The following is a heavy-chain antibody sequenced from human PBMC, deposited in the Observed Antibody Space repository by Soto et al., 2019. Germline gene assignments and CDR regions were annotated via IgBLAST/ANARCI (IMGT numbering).Heavy chain of an antibody. CDR2: NYHSGST. CDR1: GGSISSSNW. V-gene: IGHV4-4*02. J-gene: IGHJ4*02. CDR3: ARTAYCGGDCGIDY. Sequence: SETLSLTCAVSGGSISSSNWWSWVRQPPGKGLEWIGENYHSGSTNYNPSLKSRVTISVDKSKNQFSLKLSSVTAADTAVYYCARTAYCGGDCGIDYWGQGTLVTVS. D-gene: IGHD2-21*02.